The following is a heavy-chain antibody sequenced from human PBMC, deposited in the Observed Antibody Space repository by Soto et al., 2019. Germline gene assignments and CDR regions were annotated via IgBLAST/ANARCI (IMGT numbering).Heavy chain of an antibody. Sequence: SVKVSCKASGGTFSSYAISWVRQAPGQGLEWMGGIIPIFGTANYAQKFQGRVTITADESTSTAYMELSSLRSEDTAVYYCASPYHLTYCGGDCYPHDAFDIWGQGTMVTVSS. CDR2: IIPIFGTA. J-gene: IGHJ3*02. V-gene: IGHV1-69*13. CDR3: ASPYHLTYCGGDCYPHDAFDI. CDR1: GGTFSSYA. D-gene: IGHD2-21*02.